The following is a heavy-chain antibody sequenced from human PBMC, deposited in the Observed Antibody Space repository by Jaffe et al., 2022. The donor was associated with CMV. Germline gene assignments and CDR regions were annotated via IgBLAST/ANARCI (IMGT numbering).Heavy chain of an antibody. V-gene: IGHV4-59*01. J-gene: IGHJ6*03. CDR1: GGSISSYY. Sequence: QVQLQESGPGLVKPSETLSLTCTVSGGSISSYYWSWIRQPPGKGLEWIGYIYYSGSTNYNPSLKSRVTISVDTSKNQFSLKLSSVTAADTAVYYCARRVVPPSKARRLDYYMDVWGKGTTVTVSS. CDR2: IYYSGST. D-gene: IGHD2-2*01. CDR3: ARRVVPPSKARRLDYYMDV.